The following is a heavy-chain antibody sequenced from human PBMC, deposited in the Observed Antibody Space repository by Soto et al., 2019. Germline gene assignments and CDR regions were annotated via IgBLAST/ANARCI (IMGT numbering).Heavy chain of an antibody. CDR2: IYYSGST. CDR3: ARDHGWFDP. V-gene: IGHV4-61*01. CDR1: GGSVSSGSYY. J-gene: IGHJ5*02. Sequence: QVQLQESGPGLVKPSETLSLTCTVSGGSVSSGSYYWSWIRQPPGKGLEWIGYIYYSGSTNYNPSLKRRVTISVDTSKNQFSLKLSSVTAADTAVYYCARDHGWFDPWGQGTLVTVSS.